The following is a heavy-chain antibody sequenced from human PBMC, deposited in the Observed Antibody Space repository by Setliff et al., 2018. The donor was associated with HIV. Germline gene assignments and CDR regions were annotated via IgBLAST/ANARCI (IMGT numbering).Heavy chain of an antibody. CDR3: ARPLDEQTSDALNF. CDR2: IYPDDSDT. Sequence: PGASLKISCKGSANSFSRHWIAWVRQMPGKGLEWMGIIYPDDSDTRYGPSFQGQVTISADKSSTTVYLQWTSLRASDTGMYYCARPLDEQTSDALNFWGQGTMVTVSS. V-gene: IGHV5-51*01. D-gene: IGHD3-9*01. J-gene: IGHJ3*01. CDR1: ANSFSRHW.